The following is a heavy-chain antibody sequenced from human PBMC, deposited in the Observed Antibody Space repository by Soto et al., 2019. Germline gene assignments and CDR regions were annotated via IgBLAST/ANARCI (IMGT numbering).Heavy chain of an antibody. CDR1: GFTFSSYA. Sequence: QVQLVESGGGVVQPGRSLRLSCAASGFTFSSYAMHWFGQAPGKGLEWVAVISYDGSNKYYADSVNGRFTISRDNSKNTLYLQMNSLRAEDTAVYYCARDRLGNGWDFDYWGQGTLVTVSS. J-gene: IGHJ4*02. CDR2: ISYDGSNK. V-gene: IGHV3-30-3*01. CDR3: ARDRLGNGWDFDY. D-gene: IGHD6-19*01.